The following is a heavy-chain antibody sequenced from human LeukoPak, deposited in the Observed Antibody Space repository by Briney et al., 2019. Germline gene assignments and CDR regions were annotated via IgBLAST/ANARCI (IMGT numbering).Heavy chain of an antibody. D-gene: IGHD6-19*01. CDR3: ARAPSSGWHYYGMDV. Sequence: SETLSLTCTVSGGSISSYYWSWIRQPPGKGLEWIGYIYYSGSTNYNPSLKSRGTISVDTSKNQFSLKLSSVTAADTAVYYCARAPSSGWHYYGMDVWGQGTTVTVSS. V-gene: IGHV4-59*01. J-gene: IGHJ6*02. CDR2: IYYSGST. CDR1: GGSISSYY.